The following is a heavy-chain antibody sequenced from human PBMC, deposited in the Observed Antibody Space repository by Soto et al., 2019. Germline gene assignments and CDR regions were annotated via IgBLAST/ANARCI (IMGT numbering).Heavy chain of an antibody. CDR2: INHSGST. J-gene: IGHJ6*03. CDR1: GGSFSGYY. D-gene: IGHD3-3*01. Sequence: LSETLSLTCAVYGGSFSGYYWRWIRQPPWKGLEWIGEINHSGSTNYNPSLKSRVTISVDTSKNQFSLKLSSVTAADTAVYYCARGYYDFWSGYFINYYMAVWGKGTTVTGSS. CDR3: ARGYYDFWSGYFINYYMAV. V-gene: IGHV4-34*01.